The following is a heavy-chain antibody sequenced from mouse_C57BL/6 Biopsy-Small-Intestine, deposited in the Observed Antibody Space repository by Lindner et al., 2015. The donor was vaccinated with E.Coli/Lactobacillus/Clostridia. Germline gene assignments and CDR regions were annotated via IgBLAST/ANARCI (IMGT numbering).Heavy chain of an antibody. V-gene: IGHV1-66*01. D-gene: IGHD2-3*01. Sequence: VQLQESGPELVKPGASVKISCTASGYNFTSYYIHWVKQRPGQGLEWIGWIYPGSGNTRYNENLKGKATLTADTSSSTAYMQLNSLTSEDSAVYYCARGSIYDGYYWYFDVWGTGTTVTVSS. J-gene: IGHJ1*03. CDR3: ARGSIYDGYYWYFDV. CDR2: IYPGSGNT. CDR1: GYNFTSYY.